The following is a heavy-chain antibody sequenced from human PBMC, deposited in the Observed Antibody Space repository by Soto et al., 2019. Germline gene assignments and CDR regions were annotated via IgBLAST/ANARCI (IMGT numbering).Heavy chain of an antibody. CDR3: TRIKEWLIQRRFRYYGMDV. Sequence: HPVGSLRLSCTGSGFTFGAYTMSWVRQAPGKGLEWVGSIRSTAYGAPTDVAASVKGRFTISRDDSNGTAYLQMNSLKTEDAAVYYCTRIKEWLIQRRFRYYGMDVWGQGTTVTVSS. D-gene: IGHD6-19*01. J-gene: IGHJ6*02. V-gene: IGHV3-49*04. CDR1: GFTFGAYT. CDR2: IRSTAYGAPT.